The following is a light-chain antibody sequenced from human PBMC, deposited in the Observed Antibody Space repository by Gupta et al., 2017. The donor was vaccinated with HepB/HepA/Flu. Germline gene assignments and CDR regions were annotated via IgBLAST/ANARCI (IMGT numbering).Light chain of an antibody. V-gene: IGKV3-15*01. CDR1: QRVSSN. CDR3: QQYDNWPLT. J-gene: IGKJ5*01. CDR2: GAS. Sequence: EIVMTQSPATLSVSLGERATLSCRASQRVSSNLAWYQQTPGQSPRLLIYGASTRTTGIPARFSGSGSGTDFTRTISSLQSEDFAVYYCQQYDNWPLTVGQGTRLEIK.